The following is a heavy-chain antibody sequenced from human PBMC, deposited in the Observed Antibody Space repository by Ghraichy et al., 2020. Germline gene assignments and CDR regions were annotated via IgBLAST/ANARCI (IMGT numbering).Heavy chain of an antibody. V-gene: IGHV3-53*01. Sequence: GGPLRLSCAASGLTITSHHMNWVRQAPGKGLEWVSAIYSEDSGGTTYYADSVKGRFTISRDNAKKTLFLQMNSLRAEATAGYFCARDTANDGLASFDYWGQGSLVTVSS. D-gene: IGHD3-10*01. CDR3: ARDTANDGLASFDY. CDR1: GLTITSHH. J-gene: IGHJ4*02. CDR2: IYSEDSGGTT.